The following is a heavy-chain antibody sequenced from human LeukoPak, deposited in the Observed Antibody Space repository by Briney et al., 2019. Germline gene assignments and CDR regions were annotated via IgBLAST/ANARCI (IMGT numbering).Heavy chain of an antibody. CDR1: GFTVSSNY. J-gene: IGHJ4*02. CDR3: ARVQGSGQPRWY. V-gene: IGHV3-66*01. Sequence: PGGSLRLSCAASGFTVSSNYMSWVRQAPGKGLEWVSVIYSDDSTYYADSVKGRFTISRDNSKNTLYLQMNSLRVEDTAVYYCARVQGSGQPRWYWGQGTLVTVSS. CDR2: IYSDDST. D-gene: IGHD2-15*01.